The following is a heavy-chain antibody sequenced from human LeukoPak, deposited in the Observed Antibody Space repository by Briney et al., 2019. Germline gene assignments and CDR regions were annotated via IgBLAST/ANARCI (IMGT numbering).Heavy chain of an antibody. CDR3: ARARTVRTYPAFDI. CDR2: IYYSGSTNYSGST. D-gene: IGHD3-10*01. J-gene: IGHJ3*02. V-gene: IGHV4-59*01. Sequence: SETLSLTCTVSGGSISNYYWSWIRQPPGKGLEWIGYIYYSGSTNYSGSTNYNPSLKSRVTISVDTSKNQFSLKLSSVTAADTAVYYCARARTVRTYPAFDIWGQGTMVTVSS. CDR1: GGSISNYY.